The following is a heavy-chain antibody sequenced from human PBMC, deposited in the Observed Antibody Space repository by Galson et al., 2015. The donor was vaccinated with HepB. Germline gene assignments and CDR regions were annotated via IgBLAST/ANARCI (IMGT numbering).Heavy chain of an antibody. V-gene: IGHV5-51*03. CDR2: IYPTDSDT. CDR1: GYSFTTYW. Sequence: QSGAEVKKPGESLKISCKGSGYSFTTYWIGWVRQMPGKGLEWMGIIYPTDSDTRYSPSFQGQVTISADKSISTAYLQWSSLKASDTAMYYCARTPLPSGYDFYYFDLWGRGTLVTVSS. D-gene: IGHD5-12*01. J-gene: IGHJ2*01. CDR3: ARTPLPSGYDFYYFDL.